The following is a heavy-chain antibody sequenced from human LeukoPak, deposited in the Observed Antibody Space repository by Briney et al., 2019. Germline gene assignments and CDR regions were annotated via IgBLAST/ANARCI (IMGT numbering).Heavy chain of an antibody. CDR3: ARSFSPNYYDLLDY. J-gene: IGHJ4*02. CDR1: GGSISTYY. V-gene: IGHV4-59*01. D-gene: IGHD3-22*01. Sequence: SETLSLTCTVSGGSISTYYWSWIRQPPGKGLEWIGYIHYSGSTNYNPSLKSRVTISLDTSKNQFSLKLNSVTAADTAMYYCARSFSPNYYDLLDYWGQGTLVTVSS. CDR2: IHYSGST.